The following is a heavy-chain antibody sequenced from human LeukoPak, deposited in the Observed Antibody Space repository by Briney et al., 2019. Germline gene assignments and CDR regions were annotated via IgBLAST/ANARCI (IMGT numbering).Heavy chain of an antibody. CDR3: ARVGITGQHYYYGMDV. V-gene: IGHV1-46*01. CDR2: INPSGGST. Sequence: GASVKVSCKASEYTFTSYYMHWVRQAPGQGLEWMGIINPSGGSTSYAQKFQGRVTMTRDTSTSTVYMELSSLRSEDTAVYYCARVGITGQHYYYGMDVWGQGTTVTVSS. J-gene: IGHJ6*02. CDR1: EYTFTSYY. D-gene: IGHD3-16*01.